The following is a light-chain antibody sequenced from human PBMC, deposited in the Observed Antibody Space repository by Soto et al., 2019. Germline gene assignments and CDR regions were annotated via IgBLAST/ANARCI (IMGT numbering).Light chain of an antibody. Sequence: QSALTQPPSASGSPGQSVTISCTGTSSDVGGYNYVSWYQQHPGKAPKLMIYEVSKRPSGVPDRFSGSKSGNAASLTVSGLQADDEAQYYCTSFAGSNNVVFGGGTKLTVL. J-gene: IGLJ2*01. CDR2: EVS. CDR1: SSDVGGYNY. V-gene: IGLV2-8*01. CDR3: TSFAGSNNVV.